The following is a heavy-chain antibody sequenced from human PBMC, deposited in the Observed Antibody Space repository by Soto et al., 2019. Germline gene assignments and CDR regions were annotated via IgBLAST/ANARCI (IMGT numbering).Heavy chain of an antibody. V-gene: IGHV1-2*02. CDR2: INPNSGGT. CDR1: VYTFTCYY. Sequence: XSVKVSCKASVYTFTCYYMRWVRQAPGQGLEWMGWINPNSGGTNYAQKFQGRVTMTRDTSISTAYMELSRLRSDDTAVYYCARAGYCSGGSCYSVAYFDYWGQGTLVTVSS. J-gene: IGHJ4*02. D-gene: IGHD2-15*01. CDR3: ARAGYCSGGSCYSVAYFDY.